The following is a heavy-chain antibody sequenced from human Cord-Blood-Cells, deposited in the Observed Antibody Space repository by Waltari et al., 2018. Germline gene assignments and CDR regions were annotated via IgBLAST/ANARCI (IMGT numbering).Heavy chain of an antibody. V-gene: IGHV3-49*05. CDR3: TRGHGSGSYSTDFDY. CDR1: GFTFGDYA. CDR2: IRSKAYGGTK. J-gene: IGHJ4*02. Sequence: EVQLVESGGGLVKPGRSLRLSCTASGFTFGDYAMSWFRQAPGKGLEWVGFIRSKAYGGTKEYAASVKGRFTISRDDSKSIAYLQMNSLKTEDTAVYYCTRGHGSGSYSTDFDYWGQGTLVTVSS. D-gene: IGHD3-10*01.